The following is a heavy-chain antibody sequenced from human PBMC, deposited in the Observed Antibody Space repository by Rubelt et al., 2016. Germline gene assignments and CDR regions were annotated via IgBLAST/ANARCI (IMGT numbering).Heavy chain of an antibody. CDR2: INHSGST. D-gene: IGHD3-3*01. CDR3: ARGGLTIFGVVIIRH. CDR1: GGSFSGYY. J-gene: IGHJ4*02. Sequence: QVQLQESGPGLVKPSETLSLTCAVYGGSFSGYYWSWIRQPPGKGLEWIGEINHSGSTNSNPSLKSRVTISLETATNPFSRKLSSVTAADTAVYYCARGGLTIFGVVIIRHWGQGTLVTVSS. V-gene: IGHV4-34*01.